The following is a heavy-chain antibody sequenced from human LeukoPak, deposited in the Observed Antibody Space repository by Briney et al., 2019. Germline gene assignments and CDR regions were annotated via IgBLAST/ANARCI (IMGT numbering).Heavy chain of an antibody. CDR1: GGTFSSYA. CDR3: ARGDTAMVPTLGAFDI. Sequence: GSSVKVSCKASGGTFSSYAISWVRQAPGQGLEWVGGIIPIFGTANYAQKFQGRVTITTDESTSTAYMELSSLRSEDTAVYYCARGDTAMVPTLGAFDIWGQGTMVTVSS. D-gene: IGHD5-18*01. CDR2: IIPIFGTA. V-gene: IGHV1-69*05. J-gene: IGHJ3*02.